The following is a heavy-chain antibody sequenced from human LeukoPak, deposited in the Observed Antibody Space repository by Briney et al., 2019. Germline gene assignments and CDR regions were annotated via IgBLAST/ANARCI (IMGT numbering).Heavy chain of an antibody. D-gene: IGHD5-12*01. CDR3: VRGGYSGYQTTYYFDY. CDR2: IYYSGST. Sequence: SQTLSLTCTVSGGSISSGDYYWSWIRQPPGKGLGWIGYIYYSGSTYYNPSLKSRVTISVDASKNQFSLKLSSVTAADTAVYYCVRGGYSGYQTTYYFDYWGQGTLVTVSS. CDR1: GGSISSGDYY. J-gene: IGHJ4*02. V-gene: IGHV4-30-4*01.